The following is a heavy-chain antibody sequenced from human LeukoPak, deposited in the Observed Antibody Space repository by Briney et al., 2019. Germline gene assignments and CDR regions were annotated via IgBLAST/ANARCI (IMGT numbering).Heavy chain of an antibody. J-gene: IGHJ6*02. CDR1: GFTFCSYG. CDR2: ITYDGYYK. Sequence: GGSLRLSCAASGFTFCSYGMHWVRQAPGKGLEWVAVITYDGYYKYYADSVKGRFTISSDNSKNTLFLQMNSLKAEHTAVYYCERGILSIVGGACMDAWGQGTTVTVSS. D-gene: IGHD1-26*01. CDR3: ERGILSIVGGACMDA. V-gene: IGHV3-30*03.